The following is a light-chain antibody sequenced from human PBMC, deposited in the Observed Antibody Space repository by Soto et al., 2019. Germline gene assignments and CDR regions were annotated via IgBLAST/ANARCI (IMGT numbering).Light chain of an antibody. CDR3: QQFGSSPRRT. Sequence: EIVLTQSPGTLSLSPGERATLSCRASQSVSSSYLAWYQQKPGQAPRLLIYGASSRATGIPDRFSGSGSGTDFTLTLISLELEDHAVYYCQQFGSSPRRTFGQGTKVEIK. CDR1: QSVSSSY. V-gene: IGKV3-20*01. J-gene: IGKJ1*01. CDR2: GAS.